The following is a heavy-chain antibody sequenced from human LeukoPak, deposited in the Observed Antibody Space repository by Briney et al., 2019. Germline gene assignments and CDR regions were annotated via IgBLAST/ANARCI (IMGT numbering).Heavy chain of an antibody. J-gene: IGHJ4*02. CDR2: IKSKTDGGTT. D-gene: IGHD5-18*01. Sequence: PGGSLRLSCAASGFTFTNAWISWVRQAPGKGLEWVGRIKSKTDGGTTDYAAPVKGRFTISRGDSKNTLYLRINSLKTEDTAVYYCTTEGYSYGSWYFDYWGQGTLVTVSS. CDR3: TTEGYSYGSWYFDY. CDR1: GFTFTNAW. V-gene: IGHV3-15*01.